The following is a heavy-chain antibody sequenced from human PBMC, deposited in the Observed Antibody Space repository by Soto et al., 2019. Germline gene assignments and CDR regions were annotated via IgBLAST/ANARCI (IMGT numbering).Heavy chain of an antibody. Sequence: PGGSLRLSCAASGFTFSTYVMYCVRQAPGKGLEWVAVLWYDGSNKYYADSVKGRFTISIDNSQNTLFLQMNSLRAEDTAVYYFARESSSTIEYWGQGTMVTVSS. J-gene: IGHJ4*02. CDR2: LWYDGSNK. CDR3: ARESSSTIEY. D-gene: IGHD6-13*01. V-gene: IGHV3-33*01. CDR1: GFTFSTYV.